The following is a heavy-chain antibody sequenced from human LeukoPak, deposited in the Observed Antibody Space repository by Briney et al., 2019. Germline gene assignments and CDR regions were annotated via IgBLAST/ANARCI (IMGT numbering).Heavy chain of an antibody. D-gene: IGHD3-3*01. CDR1: GFTFSSYA. Sequence: GGSLRLSCAASGFTFSSYAMHWVRQAPGKGLEWVAVISYDGSNKYYADSVKGRFTISRDNSKNTLYLQMNSLRAEDTAVYYCAREGGPSGFLEWLFYWFDPWGQGTLVTVSS. V-gene: IGHV3-30-3*01. CDR2: ISYDGSNK. J-gene: IGHJ5*02. CDR3: AREGGPSGFLEWLFYWFDP.